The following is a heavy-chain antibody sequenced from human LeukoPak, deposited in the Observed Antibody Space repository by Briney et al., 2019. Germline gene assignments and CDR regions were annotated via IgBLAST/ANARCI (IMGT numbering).Heavy chain of an antibody. D-gene: IGHD4-23*01. CDR3: ARDAFGGRADS. CDR1: GFTFSSYW. Sequence: PGGSLRLSCAASGFTFSSYWMHWVRQAPGKGLVWVSRIKSDGSSTNYADSVKGRFTISRDNAQNTLYLQMNSLRAEDTAVYYCARDAFGGRADSWGQGTLVTVSS. V-gene: IGHV3-74*01. CDR2: IKSDGSST. J-gene: IGHJ4*02.